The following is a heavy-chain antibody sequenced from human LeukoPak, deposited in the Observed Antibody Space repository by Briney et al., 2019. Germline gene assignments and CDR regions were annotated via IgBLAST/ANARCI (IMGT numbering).Heavy chain of an antibody. CDR1: GFTFRSYG. J-gene: IGHJ4*02. V-gene: IGHV3-33*01. Sequence: GGSLRLSCAASGFTFRSYGMHWVRQAPGKGLEWVAIIWYDGSNKYYADSVKSRITISRDNSKNTLYLQMNSLRAEDTAVYYCATVRGCGGDCYYIDYWGQGTLVTVSS. CDR3: ATVRGCGGDCYYIDY. D-gene: IGHD2-21*02. CDR2: IWYDGSNK.